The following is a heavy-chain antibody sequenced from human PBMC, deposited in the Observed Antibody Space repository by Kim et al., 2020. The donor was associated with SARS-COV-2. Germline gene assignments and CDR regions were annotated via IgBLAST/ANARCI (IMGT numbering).Heavy chain of an antibody. CDR2: IDLS. CDR1: GYSFTSYF. CDR3: ARRGGTGTHDMFDI. J-gene: IGHJ3*02. Sequence: GESLKISCKALGYSFTSYFINWVRQTPGKGLEGMGRIDLSDRSPSFQGHVTISADKSTNTLYLQWRSLKASDTGIYYCARRGGTGTHDMFDIWGQGTRVTVSS. V-gene: IGHV5-10-1*01. D-gene: IGHD1-1*01.